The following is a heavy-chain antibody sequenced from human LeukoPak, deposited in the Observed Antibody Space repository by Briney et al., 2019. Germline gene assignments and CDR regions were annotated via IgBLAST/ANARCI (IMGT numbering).Heavy chain of an antibody. CDR3: AKDFPGGNGDDMDY. V-gene: IGHV3-21*01. D-gene: IGHD4-17*01. CDR1: GFTFSSYS. Sequence: GGSLRLSCAASGFTFSSYSMNWVRQAPGKGLEWVSSISSSSSDIYDADSVKGRFTISRDNAKNSLYLQMNSLRAEDTAVYYCAKDFPGGNGDDMDYWGQGTLVTVSS. CDR2: ISSSSSDI. J-gene: IGHJ4*02.